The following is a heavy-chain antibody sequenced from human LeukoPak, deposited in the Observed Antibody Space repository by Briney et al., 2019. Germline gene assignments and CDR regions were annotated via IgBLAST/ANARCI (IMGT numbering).Heavy chain of an antibody. CDR1: GGSISSGGYY. V-gene: IGHV4-31*03. Sequence: PSETLSLTCTVSGGSISSGGYYWSWIRQHPGKGLEWIGYIYYSGSTYYNPSLKSRVTISVDTSKNQFSLKLSSVTAADTAVYYCATQEDYYGSGRGLSWFDPWGQGTLVTASS. J-gene: IGHJ5*02. D-gene: IGHD3-10*01. CDR2: IYYSGST. CDR3: ATQEDYYGSGRGLSWFDP.